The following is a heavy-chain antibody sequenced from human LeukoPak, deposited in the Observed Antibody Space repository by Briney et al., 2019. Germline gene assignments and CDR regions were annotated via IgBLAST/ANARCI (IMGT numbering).Heavy chain of an antibody. CDR2: IYYSGST. CDR1: GGSISSYY. J-gene: IGHJ4*02. D-gene: IGHD3-22*01. Sequence: PSETLSLTCTVSGGSISSYYWSWIRQPPGKGLEWIGYIYYSGSTNYNPSLKSRVTISVDTSKNQFSLKLSSVTAADTAVYYCARGGIYDSSGYSWWGQGTLVTVSS. V-gene: IGHV4-59*12. CDR3: ARGGIYDSSGYSW.